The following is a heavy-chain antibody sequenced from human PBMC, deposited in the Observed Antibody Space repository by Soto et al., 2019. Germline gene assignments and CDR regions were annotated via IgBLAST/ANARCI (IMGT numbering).Heavy chain of an antibody. D-gene: IGHD4-4*01. CDR1: GFTFSSYG. CDR3: ARDLRNYGYYYYGMDV. J-gene: IGHJ6*02. Sequence: ESGGGVVQPGRSLRLSCAASGFTFSSYGMHWVRQAPGKGLEWVAVIWYDGSNKYYADSVKGRFTISRDNSKNTLYLQMNSLRAEDTAVYYCARDLRNYGYYYYGMDVWGQGTTVTVSS. V-gene: IGHV3-33*01. CDR2: IWYDGSNK.